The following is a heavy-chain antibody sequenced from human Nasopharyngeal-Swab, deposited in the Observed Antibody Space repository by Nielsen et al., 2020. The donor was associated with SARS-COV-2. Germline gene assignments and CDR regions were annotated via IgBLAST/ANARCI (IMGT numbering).Heavy chain of an antibody. V-gene: IGHV3-30*02. D-gene: IGHD3-10*01. CDR2: IWYDGSNK. J-gene: IGHJ4*02. Sequence: GESLKISCAASGFTFSSYGMHWVRQAPGKGLEWVAVIWYDGSNKYYADSVKGRFTISRDNSKNTLYLQMNSLRAEDTAVYYCAKDHYYGSGSPHYWGQGTLVTVSS. CDR3: AKDHYYGSGSPHY. CDR1: GFTFSSYG.